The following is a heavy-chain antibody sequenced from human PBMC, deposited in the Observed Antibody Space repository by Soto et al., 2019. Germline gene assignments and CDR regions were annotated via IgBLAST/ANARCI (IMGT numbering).Heavy chain of an antibody. CDR2: MNPSSGNT. CDR3: VVDTADAFDI. Sequence: QVQLVQSGAEVKKPGASVKVSCKPSRYTFITYDINWLRQATGQGLEWMGWMNPSSGNTGYPQKLQGRVTMTRDTSTRPAYMALSSITSEDTAVYYCVVDTADAFDIWGHGRMVTVSS. D-gene: IGHD3-22*01. J-gene: IGHJ3*02. CDR1: RYTFITYD. V-gene: IGHV1-8*01.